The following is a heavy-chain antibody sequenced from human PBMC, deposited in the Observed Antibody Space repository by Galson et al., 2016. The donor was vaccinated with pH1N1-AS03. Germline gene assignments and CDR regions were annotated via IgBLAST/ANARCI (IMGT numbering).Heavy chain of an antibody. Sequence: SLRLSCAASGFSFTNAWMSWVRQAPGKGLEWVCRIKGKTDGGTVDYAAPVKGRFTISRDDSETTLYLQMNSLKTEDTGVYYCTTKPVSAMDVWGQGTTVTVSS. CDR1: GFSFTNAW. CDR3: TTKPVSAMDV. D-gene: IGHD1-14*01. CDR2: IKGKTDGGTV. V-gene: IGHV3-15*01. J-gene: IGHJ6*02.